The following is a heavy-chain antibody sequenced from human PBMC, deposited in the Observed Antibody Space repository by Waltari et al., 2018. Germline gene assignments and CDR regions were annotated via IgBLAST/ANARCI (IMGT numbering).Heavy chain of an antibody. V-gene: IGHV3-48*01. CDR1: GFSFSSYS. CDR2: ISSRSSSR. CDR3: ARDYSNYVDDYYYAMDV. Sequence: EVQLVESGGGLVHPGGSLRLSCAASGFSFSSYSMNWVRQAPGKGLEWISYISSRSSSRYYADSVKGRFTISRDNAKNSLYLQMRSLRAEDTAVYYCARDYSNYVDDYYYAMDVWGQGTTVTVS. J-gene: IGHJ6*02. D-gene: IGHD4-4*01.